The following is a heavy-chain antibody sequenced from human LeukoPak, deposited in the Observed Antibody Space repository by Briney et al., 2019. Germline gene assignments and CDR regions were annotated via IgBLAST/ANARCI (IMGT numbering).Heavy chain of an antibody. V-gene: IGHV3-15*01. Sequence: NPGGSLRLSCAASGFIFSNYAMNWVRQAPGKGLEWVGRIKSKTDGGTTDYAAPVKGRFTFSRDDSKNTLYLQMTSLKTEDTAVYYCTTALYYYDNNGYYFSKFDYWGQGSLVTVSS. D-gene: IGHD3-22*01. CDR1: GFIFSNYA. CDR2: IKSKTDGGTT. CDR3: TTALYYYDNNGYYFSKFDY. J-gene: IGHJ4*02.